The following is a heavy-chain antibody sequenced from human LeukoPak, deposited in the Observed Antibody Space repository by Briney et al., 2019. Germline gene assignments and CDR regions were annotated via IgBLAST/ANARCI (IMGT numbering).Heavy chain of an antibody. J-gene: IGHJ6*02. CDR3: AKEVSGMDV. D-gene: IGHD2-21*01. V-gene: IGHV3-23*01. CDR1: GISFSGYA. Sequence: GGSLRLSCAASGISFSGYAMSWVRQGPGEGLEWVSSMSGSDGRTHYAESVKGRFIISRDKSKNTLYLQMNSLRAEDTAVYYCAKEVSGMDVWGQGTTVTVS. CDR2: MSGSDGRT.